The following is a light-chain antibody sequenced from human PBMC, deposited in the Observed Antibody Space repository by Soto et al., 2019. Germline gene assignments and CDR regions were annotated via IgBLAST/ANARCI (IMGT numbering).Light chain of an antibody. Sequence: LTQSPAILSLSPGERATLSCTASQSVDTYIAWYQQRPGQPPRLLIHDTSHRASGVPARFRGSGYGTDFTLTISSLEHEDFAVYFCQQRRNWVSFGPGTRL. V-gene: IGKV3-11*01. CDR1: QSVDTY. CDR3: QQRRNWVS. CDR2: DTS. J-gene: IGKJ3*01.